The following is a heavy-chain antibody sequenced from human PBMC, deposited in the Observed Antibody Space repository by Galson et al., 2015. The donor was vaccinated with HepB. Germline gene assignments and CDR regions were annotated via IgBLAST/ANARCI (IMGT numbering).Heavy chain of an antibody. D-gene: IGHD3-10*01. Sequence: SLRLSCAASGFTFSSYAMHWVRQAPGKGLEWVAVISYDGSNKYYADSVKGRFTISRDNSKNTLYLQMNSLRAEDTAVYYCARAQGERITNAFDIWGQGTMVTVSS. CDR1: GFTFSSYA. J-gene: IGHJ3*02. CDR3: ARAQGERITNAFDI. CDR2: ISYDGSNK. V-gene: IGHV3-30-3*01.